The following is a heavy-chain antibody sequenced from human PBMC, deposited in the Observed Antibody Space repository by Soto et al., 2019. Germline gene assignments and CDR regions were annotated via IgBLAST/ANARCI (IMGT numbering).Heavy chain of an antibody. CDR1: GGSFSGYY. CDR2: INHGGST. Sequence: SETLSLTCAVYGGSFSGYYWSWIRQPPGKGLEWIGEINHGGSTNYNPSLKSRVTISVDTSKNQFSLKLSSVTAADTAVYYCARRPSYYDILTGYQYYWYFDLWGRGTLVTVSS. V-gene: IGHV4-34*01. CDR3: ARRPSYYDILTGYQYYWYFDL. J-gene: IGHJ2*01. D-gene: IGHD3-9*01.